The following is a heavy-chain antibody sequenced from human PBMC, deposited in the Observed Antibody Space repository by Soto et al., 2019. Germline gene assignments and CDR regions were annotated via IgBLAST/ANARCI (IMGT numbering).Heavy chain of an antibody. CDR3: ARDRVGINWNYGTYYYGMDV. D-gene: IGHD1-7*01. Sequence: ASVKVSCKASGYTFTGYYMHWVRQAPGQGLEWMGWINPNSGGTNYAQKFQGWVTMTRDTSISTAYMELSRLRSDDTAVYYCARDRVGINWNYGTYYYGMDVWGQGTTVTVSS. CDR1: GYTFTGYY. CDR2: INPNSGGT. V-gene: IGHV1-2*04. J-gene: IGHJ6*02.